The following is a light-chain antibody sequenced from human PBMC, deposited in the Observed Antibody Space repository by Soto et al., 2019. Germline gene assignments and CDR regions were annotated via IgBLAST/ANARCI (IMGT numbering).Light chain of an antibody. CDR2: DAS. CDR1: QDIYNY. V-gene: IGKV1-33*01. Sequence: DIQMTQSPSSLSASVGDRVTITCQASQDIYNYLNWYQQKPGKAPKLLICDASNLETGVPSRFSGSGSGTDLTFTISSLQPEDISTYYCQQYDNLPITFGQGTRLEIK. CDR3: QQYDNLPIT. J-gene: IGKJ5*01.